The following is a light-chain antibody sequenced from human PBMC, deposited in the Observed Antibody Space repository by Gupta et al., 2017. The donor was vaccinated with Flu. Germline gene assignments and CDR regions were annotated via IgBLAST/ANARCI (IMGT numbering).Light chain of an antibody. CDR2: GAS. CDR1: QSVSSN. CDR3: REYNKWPVT. V-gene: IGKV3-15*01. J-gene: IGKJ4*01. Sequence: EIVMTQSPATLSVSLGERATLSCRASQSVSSNLAWYQQKPGQAPRLLIHGASTRATGIPARFSGSGSGTEFTLTFSSLQSEDFAVYYCREYNKWPVTFGGGTKVEIK.